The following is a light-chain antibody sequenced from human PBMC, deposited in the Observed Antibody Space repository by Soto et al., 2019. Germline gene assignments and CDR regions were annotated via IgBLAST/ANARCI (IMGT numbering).Light chain of an antibody. CDR2: GNS. CDR1: SSNIGAGYD. V-gene: IGLV1-40*01. CDR3: QSYDSSLSGYV. Sequence: QSVLTQPPPVSGAPGQRVTISCTGSSSNIGAGYDVHWYQQLPGTAPKLLIYGNSNRPSGVPDRFSGSKSGTSVSLAITGLQAEDEADYYCQSYDSSLSGYVFGTGTKLTVL. J-gene: IGLJ1*01.